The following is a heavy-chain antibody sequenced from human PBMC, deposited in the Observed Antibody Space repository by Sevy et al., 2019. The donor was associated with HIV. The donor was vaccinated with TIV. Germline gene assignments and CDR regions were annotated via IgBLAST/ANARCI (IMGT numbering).Heavy chain of an antibody. CDR2: IYHSGST. Sequence: SETLSLTCAVSNYSISSGYYWGWIRQSPGKGLEWIGNIYHSGSTYYNPSLNSRVTISVDASKNYFSLRLTSVTAADTAVYYCARASGGDRLDYYGMDVWGQGTTVTVSS. CDR1: NYSISSGYY. D-gene: IGHD2-15*01. J-gene: IGHJ6*02. CDR3: ARASGGDRLDYYGMDV. V-gene: IGHV4-38-2*01.